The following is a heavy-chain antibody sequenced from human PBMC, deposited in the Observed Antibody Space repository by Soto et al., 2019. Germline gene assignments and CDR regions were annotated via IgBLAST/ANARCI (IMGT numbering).Heavy chain of an antibody. Sequence: QITLNESGPTLVKPTQTLTLTCTFSGFSLTTSGVGVSWIRQSPGKAPEWLALIYWDYDKRYSPSLKSRLTITKETSKNQLVLKMANLDPADTATYYCAHRVLRTVFGLVTTTAIYFYFWGQGTPVAVSS. CDR2: IYWDYDK. CDR3: AHRVLRTVFGLVTTTAIYFYF. J-gene: IGHJ4*02. CDR1: GFSLTTSGVG. V-gene: IGHV2-5*02. D-gene: IGHD3-3*01.